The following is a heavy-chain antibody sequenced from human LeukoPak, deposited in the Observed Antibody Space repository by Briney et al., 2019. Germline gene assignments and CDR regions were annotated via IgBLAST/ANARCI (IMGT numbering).Heavy chain of an antibody. CDR1: GFTFSNAW. V-gene: IGHV3-15*01. CDR2: IKSKTDGGTT. CDR3: AREERPGYLDDY. J-gene: IGHJ4*02. Sequence: GGSLRLSCAASGFTFSNAWMSWVRQAPGKGLEWVGRIKSKTDGGTTDYAAPVKGRFTISRDDSKNTLYLQMNSLRAEDTAVYYCAREERPGYLDDYWGQGTLVTVSS. D-gene: IGHD2-21*01.